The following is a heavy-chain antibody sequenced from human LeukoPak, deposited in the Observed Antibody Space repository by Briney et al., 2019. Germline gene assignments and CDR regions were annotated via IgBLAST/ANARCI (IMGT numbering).Heavy chain of an antibody. CDR3: AKIYDSGAVDAFAF. D-gene: IGHD3-22*01. J-gene: IGHJ3*01. Sequence: PGGSLRLSCAASGFTFSTYAMGWVRQAPGKGLEWVSGISGSGGSTYYADYVKGRFTISRDNSKNTVFLQMNSLRAEDTAVYYCAKIYDSGAVDAFAFWGQGTMVTVSS. CDR2: ISGSGGST. CDR1: GFTFSTYA. V-gene: IGHV3-23*01.